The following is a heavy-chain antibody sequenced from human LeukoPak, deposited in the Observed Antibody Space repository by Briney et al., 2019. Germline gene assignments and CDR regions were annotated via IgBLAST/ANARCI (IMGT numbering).Heavy chain of an antibody. CDR3: ARGDYYYDSSGYYYEWFDP. CDR1: GFTFSSYS. J-gene: IGHJ5*02. D-gene: IGHD3-22*01. CDR2: ISSSSSYI. V-gene: IGHV3-21*01. Sequence: GGSLRLSCAASGFTFSSYSMNWVRQAPGKGLEWVSSISSSSSYIYYADSVKGRFTISRDNAKNSLYLQMNSLRAEDTAVYYCARGDYYYDSSGYYYEWFDPWGQGTLVTVSS.